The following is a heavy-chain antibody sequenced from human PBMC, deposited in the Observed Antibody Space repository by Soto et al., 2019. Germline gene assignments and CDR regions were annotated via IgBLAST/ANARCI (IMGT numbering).Heavy chain of an antibody. D-gene: IGHD2-15*01. J-gene: IGHJ5*02. CDR3: ARGIVVVVAATEINWFDP. CDR2: ISAYNGNT. Sequence: ASVKVSCKASGYTFTSYGISWVRQAPGQGLEWMGWISAYNGNTNYAQKLQGRVTMTTDTSTSTAYMELRSLRSDDTAVYYCARGIVVVVAATEINWFDPWGQGTLVTVYS. V-gene: IGHV1-18*04. CDR1: GYTFTSYG.